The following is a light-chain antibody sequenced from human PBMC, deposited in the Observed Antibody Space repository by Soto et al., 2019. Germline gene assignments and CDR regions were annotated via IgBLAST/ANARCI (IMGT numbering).Light chain of an antibody. CDR1: HSDIGTYNS. J-gene: IGLJ1*01. CDR3: CSYAGVHTYV. CDR2: DVN. V-gene: IGLV2-11*01. Sequence: QSALTQPRSVSGSPGQSVTISCTGAHSDIGTYNSVSWYQQHPDKAPKLIIYDVNKRPSGVPDRFSGSKSGNMASLTISGLQEDDEADYYCCSYAGVHTYVFGSETKLTVL.